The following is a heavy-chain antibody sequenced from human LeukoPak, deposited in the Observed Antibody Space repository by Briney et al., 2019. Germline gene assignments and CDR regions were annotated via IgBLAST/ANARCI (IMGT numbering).Heavy chain of an antibody. Sequence: PGGSLRLSCAASGFSFSSYWMSWVRQAPGRGLEWVGNIKQDGSEKYYVDSVKGRFTISRDNARNSLYLQVDSLRAEDTAVYYCARVNQFVYAFDIWGQGTMVTVSS. CDR2: IKQDGSEK. CDR1: GFSFSSYW. J-gene: IGHJ3*02. CDR3: ARVNQFVYAFDI. D-gene: IGHD6-6*01. V-gene: IGHV3-7*01.